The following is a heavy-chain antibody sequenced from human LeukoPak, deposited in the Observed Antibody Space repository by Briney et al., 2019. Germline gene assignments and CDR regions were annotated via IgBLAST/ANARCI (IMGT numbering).Heavy chain of an antibody. V-gene: IGHV3-23*01. D-gene: IGHD3-10*01. J-gene: IGHJ4*02. CDR2: ISGSGGST. Sequence: PGGSLRLSCAASGFTFSSYAMSWVRQAPGKGLEWVSGISGSGGSTYYADSVKGRFTISRDNSKNTLYLQMNSLRAEDTAVYYCAKGAELPWFGELSVWGQGTLVTVSS. CDR3: AKGAELPWFGELSV. CDR1: GFTFSSYA.